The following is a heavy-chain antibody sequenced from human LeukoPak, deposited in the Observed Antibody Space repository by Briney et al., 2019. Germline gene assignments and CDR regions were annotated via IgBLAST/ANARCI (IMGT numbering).Heavy chain of an antibody. CDR1: GYTFTSYY. J-gene: IGHJ4*02. Sequence: ASVKVSCKASGYTFTSYYIHWVRQAPGQGLEWVGIINPSGGGTSYAQKFQGRVTMTRDTSTTTVYMELSSLRSEDTAVYYCARDGSGWPSTVFDYWGQGTLVTVSS. D-gene: IGHD6-19*01. V-gene: IGHV1-46*01. CDR2: INPSGGGT. CDR3: ARDGSGWPSTVFDY.